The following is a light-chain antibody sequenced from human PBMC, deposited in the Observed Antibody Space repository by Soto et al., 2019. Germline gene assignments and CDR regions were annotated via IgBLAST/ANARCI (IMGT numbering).Light chain of an antibody. J-gene: IGKJ2*01. CDR1: QSVSSN. Sequence: EIVMTQSPATLSVSPGERATLSCRASQSVSSNLAWYQQKPGQAPRPLIYGASTRATGIPVRFSGSGSGTEFTLTISSLQSEDFAVYYCQQYNNWPPYTFGQGTKLEIK. CDR3: QQYNNWPPYT. CDR2: GAS. V-gene: IGKV3-15*01.